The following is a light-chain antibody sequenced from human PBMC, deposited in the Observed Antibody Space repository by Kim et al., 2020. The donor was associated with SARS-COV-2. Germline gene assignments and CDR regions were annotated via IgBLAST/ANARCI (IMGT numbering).Light chain of an antibody. CDR2: GNN. Sequence: RVTISCTRSRSNIGAGYNVHWYQHLPAAAPILLIYGNNNRPSGVPDRFSGSNSGTSASLAISGLQAEDEAIYFCQSYDNSLSTWVFGGGTQLTVL. J-gene: IGLJ3*02. V-gene: IGLV1-40*01. CDR3: QSYDNSLSTWV. CDR1: RSNIGAGYN.